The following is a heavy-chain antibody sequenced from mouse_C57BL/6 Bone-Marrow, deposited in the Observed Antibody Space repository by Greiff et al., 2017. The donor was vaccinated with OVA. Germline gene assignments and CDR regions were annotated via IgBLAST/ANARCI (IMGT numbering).Heavy chain of an antibody. CDR1: GYTFTDYY. V-gene: IGHV1-26*01. J-gene: IGHJ2*01. CDR2: INPNNGGT. CDR3: ARPHYFFDY. Sequence: VQLQQSGPELVKPGASVKISCKASGYTFTDYYMNWVKQSHGKSLEWIGDINPNNGGTSYNQKFKGKATLTVDKSSSTAYMELRSLTSEDSAVYYCARPHYFFDYWGQGTTLTVSS.